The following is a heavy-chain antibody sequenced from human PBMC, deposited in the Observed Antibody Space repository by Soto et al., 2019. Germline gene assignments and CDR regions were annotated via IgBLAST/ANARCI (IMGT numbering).Heavy chain of an antibody. V-gene: IGHV3-30*18. J-gene: IGHJ4*02. CDR3: AKGPGRRWCYFDY. CDR1: GFTFSSYG. D-gene: IGHD2-21*01. CDR2: ISYDGSNK. Sequence: QVQLVESGGGVVQPGRSLRLSCAASGFTFSSYGMHWVRQAPGKGLEWVAVISYDGSNKYYADSVKGRFTISRDNSKNTLYLQMNSLRAEDTAVYYCAKGPGRRWCYFDYRGQGTLVTVSS.